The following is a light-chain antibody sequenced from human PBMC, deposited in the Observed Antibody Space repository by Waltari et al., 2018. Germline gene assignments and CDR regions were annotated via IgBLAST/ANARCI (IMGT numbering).Light chain of an antibody. Sequence: EIELTQSPGTLSLSPGERATLPCRASQSVSSSYLAWYQQKPGQAPRLLIYGASSRATGIPDRFSGSGSGTDFTLTISRLEPEDFAVYYCQQYGSSPPDFGQGTRLEIK. V-gene: IGKV3-20*01. CDR2: GAS. CDR1: QSVSSSY. CDR3: QQYGSSPPD. J-gene: IGKJ5*01.